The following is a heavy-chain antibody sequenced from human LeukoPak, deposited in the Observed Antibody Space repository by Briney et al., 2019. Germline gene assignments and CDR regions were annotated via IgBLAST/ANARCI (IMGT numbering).Heavy chain of an antibody. J-gene: IGHJ6*02. V-gene: IGHV4-4*07. CDR3: GRTGIGSSYYYSMDV. CDR2: VYTSGAT. Sequence: SETLSLTCTVSGGSISNYYWSWIRQPAGKGLEWIGRVYTSGATNYNPSLKSRVTMSVDTSKNQFSLKVDSVTAADTAVYYCGRTGIGSSYYYSMDVWGQGTTVTVSS. CDR1: GGSISNYY. D-gene: IGHD6-6*01.